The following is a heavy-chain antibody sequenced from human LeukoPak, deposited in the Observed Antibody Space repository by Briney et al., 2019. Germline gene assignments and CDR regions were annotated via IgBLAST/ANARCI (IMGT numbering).Heavy chain of an antibody. D-gene: IGHD3-9*01. J-gene: IGHJ4*02. CDR1: GGSISSGGYY. V-gene: IGHV4-31*03. CDR3: ARGNYDILTGHRGYFDY. CDR2: ICYSGST. Sequence: SETLSLTCTVSGGSISSGGYYWSWIRQHPGKGLEWIGYICYSGSTYYNPSLKSRVTISVDTSKNQFSLKLSSVTAADTAVYYCARGNYDILTGHRGYFDYWGQGTLVTVSS.